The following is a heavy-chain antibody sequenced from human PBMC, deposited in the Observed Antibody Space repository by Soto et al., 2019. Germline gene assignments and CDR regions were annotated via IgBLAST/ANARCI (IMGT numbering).Heavy chain of an antibody. J-gene: IGHJ4*02. CDR1: GYTFTNYY. Sequence: QVQLVQSGAEVKKPGASVKVSCKASGYTFTNYYLYWVRQAPGQGLEWMGIINPSGPTSYAQKFHGRVTMTSDTSTSTVYMELSSLRSEDTAVYYCARPYFDSSGYYSHFPYWGQGILVTVSS. CDR3: ARPYFDSSGYYSHFPY. V-gene: IGHV1-46*01. CDR2: INPSGPT. D-gene: IGHD3-22*01.